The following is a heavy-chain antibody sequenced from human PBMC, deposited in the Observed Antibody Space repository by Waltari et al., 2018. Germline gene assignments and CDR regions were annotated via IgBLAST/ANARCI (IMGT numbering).Heavy chain of an antibody. CDR3: ARGDYDFWSGSKLGWFDP. V-gene: IGHV4-39*07. J-gene: IGHJ5*02. CDR1: GGSISSSSYY. CDR2: IYYSGGT. Sequence: QLQLQESGPGLVKPSETLSLTCTVSGGSISSSSYYWGWIRQPPGKGLEWIGSIYYSGGTYYNPSLKSRVTISVDTSKNQFSLKLSSVTAADTAVYYCARGDYDFWSGSKLGWFDPWGQGTLVTVSS. D-gene: IGHD3-3*01.